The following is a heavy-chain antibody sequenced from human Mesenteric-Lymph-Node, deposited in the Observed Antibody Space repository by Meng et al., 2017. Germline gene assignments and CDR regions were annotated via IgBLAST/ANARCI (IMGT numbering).Heavy chain of an antibody. D-gene: IGHD3-16*02. CDR1: GGSISTYY. J-gene: IGHJ4*02. CDR3: ARHQNGGTYPLDY. V-gene: IGHV4-59*08. CDR2: NYYSGST. Sequence: VPPQESGPGLVKPSETLSLTCAVSGGSISTYYWSWIRQPPGKGLEWIGNNYYSGSTNYNPSLASRVTISVDSSKNQFSLKLSSVTAADTAVYYCARHQNGGTYPLDYWGQGTLVTVSS.